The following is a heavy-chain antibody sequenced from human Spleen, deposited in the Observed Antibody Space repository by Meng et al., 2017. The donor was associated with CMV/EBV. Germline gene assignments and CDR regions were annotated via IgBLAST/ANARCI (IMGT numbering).Heavy chain of an antibody. CDR1: GFTFSSSA. J-gene: IGHJ4*02. D-gene: IGHD5-18*01. V-gene: IGHV3-30-3*01. CDR3: ANSVDTAMVSDY. CDR2: ISYDGSNK. Sequence: CAASGFTFSSSAMHWVRQAPGKGLEWVAVISYDGSNKYYADSVKGRFTISRDNSKNTLYLQMNSLRAEDTAVYYCANSVDTAMVSDYWGQGTLVTVSS.